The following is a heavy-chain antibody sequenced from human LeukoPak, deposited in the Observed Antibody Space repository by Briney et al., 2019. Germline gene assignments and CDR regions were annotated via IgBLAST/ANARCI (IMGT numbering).Heavy chain of an antibody. D-gene: IGHD1-1*01. Sequence: TETLSLTCTVSGGSLSGSSYYWGWIRQPRGKGLEWIASIHYSGSTYNNPSLKCRVTISVDTSKNQFSLKMSSVTAADTATYYCARRDTTGRIGRFDPWGQGTLVTVSA. CDR2: IHYSGST. CDR3: ARRDTTGRIGRFDP. CDR1: GGSLSGSSYY. J-gene: IGHJ5*02. V-gene: IGHV4-39*01.